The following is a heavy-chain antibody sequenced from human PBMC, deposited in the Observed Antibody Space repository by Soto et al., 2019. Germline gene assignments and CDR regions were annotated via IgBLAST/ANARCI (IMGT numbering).Heavy chain of an antibody. J-gene: IGHJ6*02. V-gene: IGHV1-2*04. CDR1: GYSFTDYH. Sequence: QVQLVQSGAEVKKPGASVKVSCKASGYSFTDYHIHWVRQAPGQGLEWLGRINPKSGGTSTAQKFQGWVTMPTDTSTSTAAMALTRLTSDDTAIYYCARGASTDCSNGVCSFFYNHDMDVWGQGTTVTVSS. D-gene: IGHD2-8*01. CDR2: INPKSGGT. CDR3: ARGASTDCSNGVCSFFYNHDMDV.